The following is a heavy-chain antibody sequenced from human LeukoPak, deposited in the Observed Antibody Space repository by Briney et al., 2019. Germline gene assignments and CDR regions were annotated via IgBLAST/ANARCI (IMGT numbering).Heavy chain of an antibody. CDR2: ITNSGDST. D-gene: IGHD3-10*02. Sequence: GGSLRLSCAASGFTFSSSAMSWVRQAPGKGLDWVSTITNSGDSTYYADSVKGRFTISRDNSKNTVYLQVNSLRADDTAVYDCAKDASCSNWGQGTLVTVSS. CDR1: GFTFSSSA. CDR3: AKDASCSN. J-gene: IGHJ4*02. V-gene: IGHV3-23*01.